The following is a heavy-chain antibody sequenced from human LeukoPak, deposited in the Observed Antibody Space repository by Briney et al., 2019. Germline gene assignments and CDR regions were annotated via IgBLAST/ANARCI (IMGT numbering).Heavy chain of an antibody. D-gene: IGHD4-17*01. V-gene: IGHV3-21*01. CDR1: GFTVSSNY. CDR2: ISSSSSYI. CDR3: AGYYGDYVYYYYGMDV. J-gene: IGHJ6*02. Sequence: SGGSLRLSCAASGFTVSSNYMSWVRQAPGKGLEWVSSISSSSSYIYYADSVKGRFTISRDNAKNSLYLQMNSLRAEDTAVYYCAGYYGDYVYYYYGMDVWGQGTTVTVSS.